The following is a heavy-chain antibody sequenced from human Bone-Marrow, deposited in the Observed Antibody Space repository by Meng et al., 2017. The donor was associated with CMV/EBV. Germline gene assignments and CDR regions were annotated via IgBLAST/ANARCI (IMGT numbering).Heavy chain of an antibody. Sequence: GESLKISCAASGFTFSGYSLHWVRQASGKGLEWVGRIRSKANSYATAYAASVKGRFTISRDDSKNTAYLQMNSLKTEDTAVYYCTRPSGYSSGWYEGNDYWGQGTLVTVSS. V-gene: IGHV3-73*01. CDR2: IRSKANSYAT. CDR3: TRPSGYSSGWYEGNDY. CDR1: GFTFSGYS. J-gene: IGHJ4*02. D-gene: IGHD6-19*01.